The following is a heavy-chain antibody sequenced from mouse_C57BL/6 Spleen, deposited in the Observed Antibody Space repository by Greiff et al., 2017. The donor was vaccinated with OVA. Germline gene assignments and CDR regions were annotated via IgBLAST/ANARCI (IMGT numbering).Heavy chain of an antibody. D-gene: IGHD1-1*01. CDR1: GFTFSDYG. V-gene: IGHV5-17*01. Sequence: EVQLMEPGGGLVKPGGSLKLSCAASGFTFSDYGMHWVRQAPEKGLEWVAYISSGSSTIYYADTVKGRYTISRDNAKNTLFLQKTSLRSEDTAMYYCARDYYGFDYWGQGTTLTVSS. J-gene: IGHJ2*01. CDR3: ARDYYGFDY. CDR2: ISSGSSTI.